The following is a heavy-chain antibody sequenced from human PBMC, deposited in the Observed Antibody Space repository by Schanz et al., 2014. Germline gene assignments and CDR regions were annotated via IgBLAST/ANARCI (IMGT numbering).Heavy chain of an antibody. CDR1: GGSIRSGTYY. J-gene: IGHJ2*01. Sequence: QVQLQESGPGLVKPSQTLSLTCTVSGGSIRSGTYYWSWIRQPAGKALEWVGRVFPNGITNYNPSLKSRVTISRDTSRNQFSLTLTFRPAADTAVYYCARDTTWRLDLWGRGTLVTVSS. CDR3: ARDTTWRLDL. D-gene: IGHD1-1*01. V-gene: IGHV4-61*02. CDR2: VFPNGIT.